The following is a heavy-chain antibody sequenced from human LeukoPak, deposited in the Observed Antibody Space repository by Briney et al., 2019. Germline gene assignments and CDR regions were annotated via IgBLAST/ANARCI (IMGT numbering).Heavy chain of an antibody. D-gene: IGHD5-18*01. CDR3: ARGYSYGPDY. Sequence: PGGSLRLSCAASGFTFDDYGMSWVRQAQGKWLGWVSGINWNGGSTGYADSVKGRLTISRDNAKNSLYLQMNSLRAEDTALYYCARGYSYGPDYWGQGTLVTVSS. CDR2: INWNGGST. V-gene: IGHV3-20*04. CDR1: GFTFDDYG. J-gene: IGHJ4*02.